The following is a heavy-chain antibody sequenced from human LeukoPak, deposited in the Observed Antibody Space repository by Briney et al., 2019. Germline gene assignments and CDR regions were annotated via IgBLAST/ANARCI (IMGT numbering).Heavy chain of an antibody. CDR1: GYTFNTYG. V-gene: IGHV1-18*01. CDR3: ARHSGTYLDY. Sequence: ASVKVSCKASGYTFNTYGISWVRQAPGQGLEWMGWISTYNGDTNYAQKVQGRVTMTPDTSTTTAYMELRSLRSDDTAVYYCARHSGTYLDYWGQGTLVTVSS. CDR2: ISTYNGDT. D-gene: IGHD1-26*01. J-gene: IGHJ4*02.